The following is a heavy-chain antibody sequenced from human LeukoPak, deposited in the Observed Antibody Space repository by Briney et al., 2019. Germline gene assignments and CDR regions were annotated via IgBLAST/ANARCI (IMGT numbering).Heavy chain of an antibody. J-gene: IGHJ2*01. D-gene: IGHD3-3*01. CDR3: ARGNTIFGVANYWYFDL. V-gene: IGHV4-39*07. Sequence: PSETLSLTCTVSGGSISSSSYYWGWIRQPPGKGLEWIGSIYYSGSTYYNPSLKSRVTISVDTSKNQFSLKLSSVTAADTAVYYCARGNTIFGVANYWYFDLWGRGTLVTVSS. CDR2: IYYSGST. CDR1: GGSISSSSYY.